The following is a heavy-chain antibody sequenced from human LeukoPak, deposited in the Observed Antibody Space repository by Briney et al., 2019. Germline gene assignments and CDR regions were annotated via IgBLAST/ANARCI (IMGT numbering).Heavy chain of an antibody. CDR3: ASPRYSSGWYPHRAFDI. Sequence: LETLSLTCTVSGGSISSSSYYWGWIRQPPGKGLEWIGSIYYSGSTYYNPSLKSRVTISVDTSKNQFSLKLSSVTAADTAVYYCASPRYSSGWYPHRAFDIWGQGTMVTVSS. D-gene: IGHD6-19*01. J-gene: IGHJ3*02. CDR2: IYYSGST. V-gene: IGHV4-39*01. CDR1: GGSISSSSYY.